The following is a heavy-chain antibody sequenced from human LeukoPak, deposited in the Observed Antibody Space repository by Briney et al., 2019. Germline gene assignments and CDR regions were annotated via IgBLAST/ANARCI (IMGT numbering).Heavy chain of an antibody. CDR2: IWYDGSNK. CDR1: GFTFSSYG. Sequence: GSLRLSCAASGFTFSSYGMHWVRQAPGKGLEWVAVIWYDGSNKYYADSVKGRFTISRDNSKNTLYLQMNSLRAEDTAVYYCARDGLVGNYYYYYGMDVWGQGTTVTVSS. V-gene: IGHV3-33*01. CDR3: ARDGLVGNYYYYYGMDV. J-gene: IGHJ6*02. D-gene: IGHD5-12*01.